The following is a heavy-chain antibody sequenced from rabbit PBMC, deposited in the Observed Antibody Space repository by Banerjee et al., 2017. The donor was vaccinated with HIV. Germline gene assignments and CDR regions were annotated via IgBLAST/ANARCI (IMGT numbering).Heavy chain of an antibody. CDR1: GFDFSSYG. Sequence: EESGGGLVQPEGSLTLTCKASGFDFSSYGISWVRQAPGKGLEWIAYIYPDYGSTDYASWVNGRFTISLDNAQNTVFLQMTSLTAADTATYFCGRWGSLNLWGPGTLVTVS. V-gene: IGHV1S47*01. D-gene: IGHD3-1*01. CDR2: IYPDYGST. J-gene: IGHJ4*01. CDR3: GRWGSLNL.